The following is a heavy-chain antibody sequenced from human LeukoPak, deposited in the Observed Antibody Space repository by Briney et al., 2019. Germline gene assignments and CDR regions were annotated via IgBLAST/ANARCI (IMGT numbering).Heavy chain of an antibody. CDR2: ITSSDSTT. CDR3: ARDGTSNYSSGWVYIDV. Sequence: GGSLRLSCVASGFTFSSYEMNWVRQAPGKGLEWLSYITSSDSTTHYADSVKGRFSISRDDAQNSLYLQMNRLRVEDTAVYYCARDGTSNYSSGWVYIDVWGKRTTVSISS. J-gene: IGHJ6*03. D-gene: IGHD6-25*01. CDR1: GFTFSSYE. V-gene: IGHV3-48*03.